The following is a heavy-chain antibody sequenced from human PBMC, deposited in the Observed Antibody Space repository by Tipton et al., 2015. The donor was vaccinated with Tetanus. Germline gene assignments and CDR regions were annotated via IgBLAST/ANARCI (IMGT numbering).Heavy chain of an antibody. CDR3: ARRGEARANWFDS. Sequence: SLRLSCAASGFSFNSYSMNWVRQAPGRGLEWVSYIRRSSQTIYYADSVKGRFGVSRDNAKNSLYLQMNTLRDDDTAVYYCARRGEARANWFDSWGQGTLVTVSS. V-gene: IGHV3-48*02. CDR1: GFSFNSYS. CDR2: IRRSSQTI. J-gene: IGHJ5*01.